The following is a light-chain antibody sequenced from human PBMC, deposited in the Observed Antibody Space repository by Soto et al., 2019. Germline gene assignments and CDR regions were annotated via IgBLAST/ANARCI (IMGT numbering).Light chain of an antibody. J-gene: IGKJ1*01. CDR2: TAS. CDR3: LHDYSYPRT. V-gene: IGKV1-12*01. CDR1: QDISHY. Sequence: DIQVTQSPSSVSASVGDRVTITCRASQDISHYLAWYQQKPGKAPKLLIYTASTLQSGVPSRFSGSGSGADFTLTIRSLQPEDSATYYCLHDYSYPRTFGQGTKV.